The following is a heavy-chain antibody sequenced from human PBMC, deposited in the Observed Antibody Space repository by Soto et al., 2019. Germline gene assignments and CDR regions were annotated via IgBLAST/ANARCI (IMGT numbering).Heavy chain of an antibody. Sequence: EAQLLESGGGLVQPGGSLRLSCAASGFTFSSYAMSWVRQAPGKGLEWVSTISGSGGSTYYADSVKGRFTISRDNSKNTLYLQMNSLRAEDTAIYCCAKDGNYYGSGTDYWGQGTLVTVSS. CDR1: GFTFSSYA. D-gene: IGHD3-10*01. CDR2: ISGSGGST. V-gene: IGHV3-23*01. CDR3: AKDGNYYGSGTDY. J-gene: IGHJ4*02.